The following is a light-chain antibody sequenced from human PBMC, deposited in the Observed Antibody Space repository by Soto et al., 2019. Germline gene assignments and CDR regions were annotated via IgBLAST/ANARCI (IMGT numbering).Light chain of an antibody. V-gene: IGLV1-44*01. CDR1: SSDIGTNP. CDR2: RDN. J-gene: IGLJ2*01. Sequence: QSVLTQPPSASGTPGQRVAISCSGGSSDIGTNPVNWYLHLPGAAPKLLIYRDNQRPSGVPDRFSGSKSGTSASLTISGLQSEDEADYFCSAWDDSIYGPVFGGGTTLTVL. CDR3: SAWDDSIYGPV.